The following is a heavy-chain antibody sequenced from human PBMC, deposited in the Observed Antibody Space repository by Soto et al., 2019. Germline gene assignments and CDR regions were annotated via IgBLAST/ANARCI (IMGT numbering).Heavy chain of an antibody. D-gene: IGHD1-26*01. CDR1: GGTFSSYS. Sequence: QVQLVQSGAEVKKPGSSVKVSCKASGGTFSSYSINWVRQAPGQGLAWMGESIPIFGTAIYAQKFQGRFTISADESTSTADMERSSMRSEDTAVYYCARDGGRHSGGIAYWGQGTLVNVSS. J-gene: IGHJ4*02. CDR2: SIPIFGTA. V-gene: IGHV1-69*01. CDR3: ARDGGRHSGGIAY.